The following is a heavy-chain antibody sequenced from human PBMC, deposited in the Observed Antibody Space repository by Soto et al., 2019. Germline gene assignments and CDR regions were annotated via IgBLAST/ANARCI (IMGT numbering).Heavy chain of an antibody. CDR3: AREGAFSYSSGWGAFDY. V-gene: IGHV1-3*01. J-gene: IGHJ4*02. CDR2: INAGNGNT. Sequence: GAAVKVSCKASGYTFTSYAMHWVRQAPGQRLEWMGWINAGNGNTKYSQKFQGRVTITRDTSASTAYMELSSLRSEDTAVYYCAREGAFSYSSGWGAFDYWGQGTLVTV. D-gene: IGHD6-19*01. CDR1: GYTFTSYA.